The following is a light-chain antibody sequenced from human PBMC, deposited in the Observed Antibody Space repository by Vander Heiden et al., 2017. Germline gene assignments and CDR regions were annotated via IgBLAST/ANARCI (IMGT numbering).Light chain of an antibody. CDR2: SYF. Sequence: QSVLMQPPSVSGAPGLTVTIPCPGSHSNSVPGFDVQWYQQLPGTAPKLLIYSYFNRPSGVPDRFSGSKSGTSASLAITGLQAEDEADYYCQSYDSSLSGLWVFGGGTKLTVL. J-gene: IGLJ3*02. CDR3: QSYDSSLSGLWV. CDR1: HSNSVPGFD. V-gene: IGLV1-40*01.